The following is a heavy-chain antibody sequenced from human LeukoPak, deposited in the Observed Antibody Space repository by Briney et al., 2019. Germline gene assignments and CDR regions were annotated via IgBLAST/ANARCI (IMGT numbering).Heavy chain of an antibody. CDR3: ARDWRDSYGSGSD. J-gene: IGHJ4*02. V-gene: IGHV4-61*01. CDR2: VYYSGST. CDR1: GGSISSSNW. D-gene: IGHD3-10*01. Sequence: ASGTLSLTCAVSGGSISSSNWWSWIRQPPGKGLEYIGYVYYSGSTNYNPSLKSRVTISVDTSKNQFSLNLRSVTAADTAVYYCARDWRDSYGSGSDWGQGIRVTVSS.